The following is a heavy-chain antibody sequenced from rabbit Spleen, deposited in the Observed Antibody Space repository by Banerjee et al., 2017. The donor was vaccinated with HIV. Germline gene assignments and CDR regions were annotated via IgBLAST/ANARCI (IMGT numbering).Heavy chain of an antibody. J-gene: IGHJ6*01. CDR2: IDSGSSGFT. V-gene: IGHV1S45*01. CDR1: GFSFSGSHY. Sequence: QEQLVESGGDLVKPGASLTLTCTASGFSFSGSHYMCWVRQAPGKGLEWIACIDSGSSGFTYFATWATGRFTISRTSSTTVTLQMTSLTVADTATYFCARDLVAVIGWNFSLWGPGTLVTVS. CDR3: ARDLVAVIGWNFSL. D-gene: IGHD1-1*01.